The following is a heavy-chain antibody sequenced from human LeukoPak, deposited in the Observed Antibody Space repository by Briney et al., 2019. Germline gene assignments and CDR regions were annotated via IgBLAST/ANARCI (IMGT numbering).Heavy chain of an antibody. CDR3: ARNNGMDV. J-gene: IGHJ6*02. CDR2: VNRDGSET. CDR1: GFALSSHW. V-gene: IGHV3-7*03. Sequence: GGSLRLSCAASGFALSSHWMTWVRQVSGRGPEWVANVNRDGSETYYLDSVKGRFTISKDNAKNSLYLQMNSLRAEDTALYHCARNNGMDVWGQGTTVIVSS.